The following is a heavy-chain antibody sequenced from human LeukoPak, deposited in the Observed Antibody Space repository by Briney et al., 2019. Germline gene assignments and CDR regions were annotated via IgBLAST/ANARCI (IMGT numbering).Heavy chain of an antibody. V-gene: IGHV1-18*01. CDR2: ISAYNGDT. J-gene: IGHJ6*03. CDR1: GYTFTSYG. Sequence: ASVKVSCKASGYTFTSYGISWVRQAPGQALEWMGWISAYNGDTNYAQKLQGRVSMTTDTSTSTAYMELRSLRSDDTAVYFCARRFLESLGYYYYHMDVWGKGTTVTVFS. D-gene: IGHD3-3*01. CDR3: ARRFLESLGYYYYHMDV.